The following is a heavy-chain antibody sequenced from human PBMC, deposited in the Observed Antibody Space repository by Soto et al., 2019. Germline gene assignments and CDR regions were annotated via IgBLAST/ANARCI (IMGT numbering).Heavy chain of an antibody. CDR3: VKDPVSGGSGGAWFDY. D-gene: IGHD2-21*02. CDR1: GFTFSNYA. CDR2: MTGRGDRV. Sequence: GGSLRLSCTVSGFTFSNYAMAWVRQAPAKGLEWVSVMTGRGDRVVYADSVKGRFTISRDNSKNTLYLQMNSLRLEDTAIYYCVKDPVSGGSGGAWFDYWGQGTLVTVSS. J-gene: IGHJ4*02. V-gene: IGHV3-23*01.